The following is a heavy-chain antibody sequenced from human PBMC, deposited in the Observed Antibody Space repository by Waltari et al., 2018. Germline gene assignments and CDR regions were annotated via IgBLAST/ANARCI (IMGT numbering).Heavy chain of an antibody. CDR2: IYSSGST. CDR1: GGSISSSSYY. Sequence: QLQLQESGPGLVKPSETLSLTCTFSGGSISSSSYYWGWIRQPPGKGLEWIGSIYSSGSTYYNPSLKSRVTISVDTSKNQFSLKLSSVTAADTAVYYCAREEVGRYYYYYYMDVWGKGTTVTISS. CDR3: AREEVGRYYYYYYMDV. D-gene: IGHD2-15*01. J-gene: IGHJ6*03. V-gene: IGHV4-39*07.